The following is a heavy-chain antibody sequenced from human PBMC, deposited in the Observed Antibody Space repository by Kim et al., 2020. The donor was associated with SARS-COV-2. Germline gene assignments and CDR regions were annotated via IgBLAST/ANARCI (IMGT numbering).Heavy chain of an antibody. V-gene: IGHV4-34*01. D-gene: IGHD6-25*01. CDR2: IWHSGTA. CDR3: ARSLYHATSGTWVRFDP. J-gene: IGHJ5*02. CDR1: GGSFSGYY. Sequence: SETLSLTCAVYGGSFSGYYWNWIRRPPGGGLEWIGAIWHSGTANYNPSLKSRVTISVDTSKNQFSLKLTSVTAADTAVYFCARSLYHATSGTWVRFDPWG.